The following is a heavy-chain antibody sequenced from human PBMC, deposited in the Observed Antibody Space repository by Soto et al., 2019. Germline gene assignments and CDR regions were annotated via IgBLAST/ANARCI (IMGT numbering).Heavy chain of an antibody. D-gene: IGHD3-10*01. CDR2: ISSRGTNI. Sequence: EVQLVESGGGLVQPGGSLKLSCAASGFTFSYYSMNWVRQAPGKGLEWVASISSRGTNIYYADSVQGRFTISRDNAKNSLNLQMNSLRAEDTAVYSCTCRADGRGVTAWGPGTLVTVSS. CDR1: GFTFSYYS. J-gene: IGHJ5*02. V-gene: IGHV3-21*01. CDR3: TCRADGRGVTA.